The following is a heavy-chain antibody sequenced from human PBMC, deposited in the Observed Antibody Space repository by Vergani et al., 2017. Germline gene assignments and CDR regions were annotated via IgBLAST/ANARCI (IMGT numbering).Heavy chain of an antibody. Sequence: QVQLQASGPGRVKPSQTLSLTCTMSGGSISAGYYFWSWIRQPAGKGLEWLGHISASGNASHSPSLKTRVSMSVDTSKNQFSLTVTSVTAADTAIYFCARRGGGYCGGKVHPLRTAFDVWGHGTVVTVSS. V-gene: IGHV4-61*02. D-gene: IGHD2-21*01. CDR3: ARRGGGYCGGKVHPLRTAFDV. CDR1: GGSISAGYYF. J-gene: IGHJ3*01. CDR2: ISASGNA.